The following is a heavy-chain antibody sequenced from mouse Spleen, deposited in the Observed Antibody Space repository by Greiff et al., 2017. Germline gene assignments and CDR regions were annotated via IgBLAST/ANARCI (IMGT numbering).Heavy chain of an antibody. Sequence: KLIESGGGLVKPPASPTTSCAASGFTFSSYYMSWVRQTPEKRLEWVATISSGGGSTYYPDSVKGRFTISRDNAKNTLYLQMSSLNSEDTAVYYCARGGNLYWYFDVWGAGTTVTVSS. CDR3: ARGGNLYWYFDV. D-gene: IGHD2-1*01. CDR2: ISSGGGST. V-gene: IGHV5-9*04. J-gene: IGHJ1*01. CDR1: GFTFSSYY.